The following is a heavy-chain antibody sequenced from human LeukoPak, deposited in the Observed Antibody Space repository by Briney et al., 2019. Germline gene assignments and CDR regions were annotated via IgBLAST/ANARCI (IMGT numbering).Heavy chain of an antibody. J-gene: IGHJ4*02. D-gene: IGHD2-21*02. V-gene: IGHV1-24*01. Sequence: ASVKVSCKVSGYTLTELSMHWVRQAPGKGRGGMGGFDPEDGETIYAQKFQGRATMTEDPSTDTAYMELRSLRSQDTAVYYCATFIAYCGGDCSYYFDDGGQGTLVTASS. CDR3: ATFIAYCGGDCSYYFDD. CDR2: FDPEDGET. CDR1: GYTLTELS.